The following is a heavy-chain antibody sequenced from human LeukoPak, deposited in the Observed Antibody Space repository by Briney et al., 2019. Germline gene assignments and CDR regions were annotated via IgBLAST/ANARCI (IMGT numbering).Heavy chain of an antibody. CDR3: VRGQFSTFDV. Sequence: SQTLSLTCAISGDSVSSNGVAWNWIRQSPSRGLEWLRRTHYASKWYIDYAVSVKSRRLINPDTSKNQFSLHLNSVTPEDSAVYYCVRGQFSTFDVWGQGTLVTVSS. CDR2: THYASKWYI. CDR1: GDSVSSNGVA. J-gene: IGHJ3*01. V-gene: IGHV6-1*01. D-gene: IGHD2-2*01.